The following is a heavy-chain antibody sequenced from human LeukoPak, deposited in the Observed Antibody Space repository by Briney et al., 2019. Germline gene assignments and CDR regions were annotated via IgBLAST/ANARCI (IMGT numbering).Heavy chain of an antibody. CDR1: GGSISSYY. CDR3: ARSLRITIFGVVNYYMDV. Sequence: PSETLSLTCTVSGGSISSYYWSWIRQPPGKGLEWIGYIYYSGSTNYNPSLKSRVTMSVDTSKNQFSLKLSSVTAADTAVYYCARSLRITIFGVVNYYMDVWGKGTTVTVSS. D-gene: IGHD3-3*01. V-gene: IGHV4-59*12. J-gene: IGHJ6*03. CDR2: IYYSGST.